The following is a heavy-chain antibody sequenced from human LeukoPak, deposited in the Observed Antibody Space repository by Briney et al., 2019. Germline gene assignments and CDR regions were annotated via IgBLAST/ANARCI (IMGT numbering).Heavy chain of an antibody. V-gene: IGHV3-30*02. Sequence: GGSLRLSCAASGFTFSSYGVDSVRQAPGNGLEWVAVIWYDGSNKYYADSVKGRFTISRDNSKNTLYLQMNSLRAEDTAVYYCGSGQRWLQPPGAFDIWGQGTMVTVSS. CDR2: IWYDGSNK. J-gene: IGHJ3*02. CDR1: GFTFSSYG. D-gene: IGHD5-24*01. CDR3: GSGQRWLQPPGAFDI.